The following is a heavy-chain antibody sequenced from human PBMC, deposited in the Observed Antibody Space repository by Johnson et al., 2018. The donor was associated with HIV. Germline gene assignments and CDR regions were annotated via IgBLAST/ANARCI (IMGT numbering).Heavy chain of an antibody. V-gene: IGHV3-20*04. CDR2: VNWNGGST. CDR3: TRDLSSIVVVLAAAI. J-gene: IGHJ3*02. D-gene: IGHD2-2*01. Sequence: VQLVESGGGVVRPGGSLRLSCAASGFTFDDYGMSWVRQAPGKGLEWVSGVNWNGGSTGYVDSVKGRFTISRDNAKNSLYLQMTSLKTEDTAVYYCTRDLSSIVVVLAAAIWGQGTMVTVSS. CDR1: GFTFDDYG.